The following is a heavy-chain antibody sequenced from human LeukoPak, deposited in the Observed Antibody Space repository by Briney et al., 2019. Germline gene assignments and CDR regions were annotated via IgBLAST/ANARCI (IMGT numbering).Heavy chain of an antibody. D-gene: IGHD3-10*01. CDR2: IIPIFGTA. CDR3: ARSGRSSLEVAFDI. J-gene: IGHJ3*02. CDR1: GGTFSSYA. V-gene: IGHV1-69*06. Sequence: SAKVSCKASGGTFSSYAISWVRQAPGQGLEWMGGIIPIFGTANYAQKFQGRVTITADKSTSTAYMELSSLRSEDTAVYYCARSGRSSLEVAFDIWGQGTMVTVSS.